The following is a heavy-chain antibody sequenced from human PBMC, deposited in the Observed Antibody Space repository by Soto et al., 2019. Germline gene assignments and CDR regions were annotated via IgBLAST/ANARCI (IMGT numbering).Heavy chain of an antibody. J-gene: IGHJ4*02. CDR3: AREHITLVRGGTYYFDS. Sequence: VGSLRLSCAASGFTFSSYSMNWVRQAPGKGLDWVSSISSSSSYIYYADSVKGRFTISRDNAKNSLYLQMSSLGAEDTAVYYCAREHITLVRGGTYYFDSWGQGTLVTVSS. CDR1: GFTFSSYS. V-gene: IGHV3-21*01. D-gene: IGHD3-10*01. CDR2: ISSSSSYI.